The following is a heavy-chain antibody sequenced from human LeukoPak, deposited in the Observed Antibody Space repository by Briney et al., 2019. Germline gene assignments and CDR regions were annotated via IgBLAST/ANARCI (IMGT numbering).Heavy chain of an antibody. J-gene: IGHJ4*02. CDR2: ISSSSSTI. V-gene: IGHV3-48*01. CDR3: ARALWFGETFPAY. D-gene: IGHD3-10*01. CDR1: GLTISSYS. Sequence: PGGSLRLSCAASGLTISSYSMNWVRQAPGKGLQWVSYISSSSSTIYYADSVKGRFTISRDNAKNSLYLQMNSLRAEDTAVYYFARALWFGETFPAYWGQGTLVTVSS.